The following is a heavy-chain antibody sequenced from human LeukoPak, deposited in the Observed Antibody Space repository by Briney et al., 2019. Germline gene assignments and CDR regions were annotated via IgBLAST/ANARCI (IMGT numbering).Heavy chain of an antibody. CDR1: GFTFSSYG. D-gene: IGHD3-3*01. CDR2: ISYDGSNK. CDR3: AKSTFDDFWSGALDY. J-gene: IGHJ4*02. Sequence: PGRSLSLSCAASGFTFSSYGMHWVRQASGKGLEWVAVISYDGSNKYYADSVKGRFTISRDNSKNTLYLQMNSLRAEDTAVYYCAKSTFDDFWSGALDYWGQGTLVTVSS. V-gene: IGHV3-30*18.